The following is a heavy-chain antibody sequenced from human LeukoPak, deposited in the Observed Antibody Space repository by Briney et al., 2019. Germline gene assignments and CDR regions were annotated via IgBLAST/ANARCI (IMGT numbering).Heavy chain of an antibody. V-gene: IGHV1-8*01. J-gene: IGHJ5*02. CDR3: ARGPPRITMIVVVIPRGWFDP. Sequence: ASVKVSCKASGYTFTHYDINWVRQATGQGLEWMGWMNPNSGNTGYAQKFQGRVTMTRNTSISTAYMELSSLRSEDTAVYYCARGPPRITMIVVVIPRGWFDPWGQGTLVTVSS. CDR1: GYTFTHYD. D-gene: IGHD3-22*01. CDR2: MNPNSGNT.